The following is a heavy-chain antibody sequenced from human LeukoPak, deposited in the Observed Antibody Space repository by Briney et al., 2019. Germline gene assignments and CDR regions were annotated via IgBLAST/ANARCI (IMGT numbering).Heavy chain of an antibody. CDR1: GGSISSSSYY. CDR3: ARLRITMIVVVIGPAYFDY. CDR2: IYYSGST. J-gene: IGHJ4*02. D-gene: IGHD3-22*01. Sequence: PSETLSLTCTVSGGSISSSSYYWGWIRQPPGKGLEWIGSIYYSGSTYYNPSLKSRVTISVDTSKNQFSLKLSSVTAADTAVYYCARLRITMIVVVIGPAYFDYWGQGTLVTVSS. V-gene: IGHV4-39*01.